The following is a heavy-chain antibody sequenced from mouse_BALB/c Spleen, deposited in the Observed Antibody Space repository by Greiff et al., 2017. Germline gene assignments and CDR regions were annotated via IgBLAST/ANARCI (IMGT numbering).Heavy chain of an antibody. Sequence: EVQLQESGPELVKPGASVKISCKASGYSFTGYFMNWVMQSHGKSLEWIGRINPYNGDTFYNQKFKGKATLTVDKSSSTAHMELRSLASEDSAVYYCARWDFPIYYDYDDYAMDYWGQGTSVTVSS. CDR1: GYSFTGYF. J-gene: IGHJ4*01. V-gene: IGHV1-20*02. CDR3: ARWDFPIYYDYDDYAMDY. D-gene: IGHD2-4*01. CDR2: INPYNGDT.